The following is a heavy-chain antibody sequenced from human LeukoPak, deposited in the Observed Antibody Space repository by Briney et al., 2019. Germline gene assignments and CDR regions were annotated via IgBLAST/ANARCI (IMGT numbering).Heavy chain of an antibody. Sequence: ETLSLTCTVSGGSISSGGYYWSWIRQHPGKGLEWVANIKEDGSEKYYVDSVKGRFIISRDNAKNSLYLQMNSLRAEDTAVYYCARAHSSSFDYWGQGTLVTVSS. CDR2: IKEDGSEK. CDR1: GGSISSGGYY. D-gene: IGHD6-13*01. CDR3: ARAHSSSFDY. V-gene: IGHV3-7*04. J-gene: IGHJ4*02.